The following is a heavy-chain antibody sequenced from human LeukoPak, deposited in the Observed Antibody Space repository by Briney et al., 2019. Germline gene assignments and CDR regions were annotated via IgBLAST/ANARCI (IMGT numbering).Heavy chain of an antibody. CDR1: GGSFSGYY. D-gene: IGHD3-9*01. V-gene: IGHV4-34*01. Sequence: SETLSLTCAVYGGSFSGYYWSWIRQPPGKGLEWIGEINHSGSTNYNPSLKSRVTISVDTSKNQFSLKLSSVTAADTAVYYCARDSTGPYYYYYMDVWGKGTTVTVSS. J-gene: IGHJ6*03. CDR2: INHSGST. CDR3: ARDSTGPYYYYYMDV.